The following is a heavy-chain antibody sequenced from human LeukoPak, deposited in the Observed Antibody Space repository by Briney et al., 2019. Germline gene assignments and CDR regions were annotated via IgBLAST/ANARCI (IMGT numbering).Heavy chain of an antibody. V-gene: IGHV3-9*01. Sequence: GGSLRLSCAASGFTFDDYAMHWVRQAPGKGLEWVSGISWNSGSIGYADSVKGRFTISRDSAKNSLYLQMNSLRAEDTALYYCAKAWSGYDYPYYFDYWGQGTLVTVSS. CDR2: ISWNSGSI. CDR1: GFTFDDYA. J-gene: IGHJ4*02. D-gene: IGHD5-12*01. CDR3: AKAWSGYDYPYYFDY.